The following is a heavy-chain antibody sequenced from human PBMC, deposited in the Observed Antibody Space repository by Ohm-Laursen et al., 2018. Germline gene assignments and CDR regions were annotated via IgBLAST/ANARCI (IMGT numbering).Heavy chain of an antibody. D-gene: IGHD1/OR15-1a*01. CDR2: MNPNSGNT. V-gene: IGHV1-8*02. CDR1: GYTFTDYD. J-gene: IGHJ2*01. CDR3: ARMGPQQPHWYFDL. Sequence: ASVKVSCKTSGYTFTDYDITWVRQAPGQGLEWMGWMNPNSGNTGYAQKFQGRVTMTRNTSINTAYMELSSLRSEDTAVYYCARMGPQQPHWYFDLWGRGTLVTVSS.